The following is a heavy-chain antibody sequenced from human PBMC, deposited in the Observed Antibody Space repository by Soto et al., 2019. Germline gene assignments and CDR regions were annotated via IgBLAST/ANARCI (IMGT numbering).Heavy chain of an antibody. CDR2: FFTGGRT. J-gene: IGHJ6*02. CDR3: ARAGWCGNYGLDV. V-gene: IGHV3-53*01. Sequence: EVQVVESGGGLMQPGGSLRLSCAASGFAVYSNDLSWVRQAPGKGLEWVSLFFTGGRTHYADSVKGRFSMSRDNSKNTLYLQMDTLRAEDTAVYYCARAGWCGNYGLDVWGQGTTVTVSS. D-gene: IGHD2-21*01. CDR1: GFAVYSND.